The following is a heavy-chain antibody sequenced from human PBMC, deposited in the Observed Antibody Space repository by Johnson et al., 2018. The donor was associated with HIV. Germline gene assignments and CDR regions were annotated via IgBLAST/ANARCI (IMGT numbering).Heavy chain of an antibody. CDR2: ISGSTDTI. D-gene: IGHD1-26*01. Sequence: VQLVESGGGVVQPGGSLRLSCAASGFTFDDYGMSWVRQAPGKGLEWVSYISGSTDTIYYADSVKGRFTISSDNAKNSLYLQMNSLRAEDTAVYYCARLLKWEYAAFDFWGQGTMVTVSS. V-gene: IGHV3-48*01. CDR1: GFTFDDYG. CDR3: ARLLKWEYAAFDF. J-gene: IGHJ3*01.